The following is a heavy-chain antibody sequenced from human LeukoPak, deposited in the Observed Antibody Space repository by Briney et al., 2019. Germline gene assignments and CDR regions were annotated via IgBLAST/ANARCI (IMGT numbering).Heavy chain of an antibody. V-gene: IGHV3-33*08. D-gene: IGHD5-18*01. CDR3: ARMGRYSYYYYYMDV. Sequence: GGSLRLSCAASGFTFSSYGMSWVRQAPGKGLEWVAVIWYDGSNKYYADSVKGRFTISRDNSKNTLYLQMNSLRAEDTAVYYCARMGRYSYYYYYMDVWGKGTTVTVSS. CDR1: GFTFSSYG. CDR2: IWYDGSNK. J-gene: IGHJ6*03.